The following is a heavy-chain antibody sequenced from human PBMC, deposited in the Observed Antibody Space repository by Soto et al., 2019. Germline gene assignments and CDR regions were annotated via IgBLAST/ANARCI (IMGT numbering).Heavy chain of an antibody. D-gene: IGHD6-13*01. CDR2: IYPGDSDT. Sequence: AASRKISCQGSGHGFTNNWIGWVSPMNGSGLEWMGIIYPGDSDTKYSPSFQGQVTISVDKSFTTANRQGSSLRASDPAMYYCATLRWVYSSSWYTPYYYGRNCWV. V-gene: IGHV5-51*01. J-gene: IGHJ6*02. CDR3: ATLRWVYSSSWYTPYYYGRNC. CDR1: GHGFTNNW.